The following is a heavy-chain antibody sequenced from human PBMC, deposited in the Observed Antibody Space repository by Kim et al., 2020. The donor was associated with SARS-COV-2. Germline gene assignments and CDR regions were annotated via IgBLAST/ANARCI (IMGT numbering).Heavy chain of an antibody. CDR3: ARDRLEWLRLGGYYYGMDV. J-gene: IGHJ6*02. CDR2: IYYSGST. V-gene: IGHV4-59*01. D-gene: IGHD5-12*01. Sequence: SETLSLTCTVSGGSISSYYWSWIRQPPGKGLEWIGYIYYSGSTNYNPSLKSRVTISVDTSKNQFSLKLSSVTAADTAVYYCARDRLEWLRLGGYYYGMDVWGQGTTVTVSS. CDR1: GGSISSYY.